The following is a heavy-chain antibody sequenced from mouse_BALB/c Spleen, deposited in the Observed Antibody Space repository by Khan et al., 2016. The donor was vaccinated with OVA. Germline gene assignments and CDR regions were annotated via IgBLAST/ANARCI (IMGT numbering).Heavy chain of an antibody. J-gene: IGHJ3*01. CDR1: GYTFTSYW. D-gene: IGHD1-1*01. V-gene: IGHV1-69*02. Sequence: QVQLQQPGAELVKPGASVKLSCKASGYTFTSYWMHWMKQRPGQGLEWIGEIDPSDTYTNYNQNFKGKATLTVDKSSSTAYMQLSSLTSEDSAVYFCVRSYYNGSSTWIAYWGQGTLVTVSA. CDR3: VRSYYNGSSTWIAY. CDR2: IDPSDTYT.